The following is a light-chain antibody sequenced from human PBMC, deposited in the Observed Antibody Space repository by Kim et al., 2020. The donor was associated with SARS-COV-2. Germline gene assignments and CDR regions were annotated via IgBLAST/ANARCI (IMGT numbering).Light chain of an antibody. CDR3: QSYDSSTWV. V-gene: IGLV6-57*01. CDR1: SGSIATNY. J-gene: IGLJ3*02. CDR2: EDN. Sequence: GKTVTISCTRSSGSIATNYVQGYQQRPGSSPTTVISEDNQRPSGVPDRFSGSIDSSSNSASLTISGLKTEDEADYYCQSYDSSTWVFGGGTQLTVL.